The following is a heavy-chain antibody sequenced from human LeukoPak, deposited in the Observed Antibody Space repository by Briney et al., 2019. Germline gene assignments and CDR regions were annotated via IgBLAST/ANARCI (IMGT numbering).Heavy chain of an antibody. V-gene: IGHV3-48*01. Sequence: PGGSLRLSCAASGFTFSSYSMNWVRQAPGKGLEWVSYISSSSDTIDYADSVKGRFTISRDNAKNSLYLQMNSLRAEDTALYYCARDKWELAIDYWGQGTLVTVSS. CDR1: GFTFSSYS. D-gene: IGHD1-26*01. J-gene: IGHJ4*02. CDR3: ARDKWELAIDY. CDR2: ISSSSDTI.